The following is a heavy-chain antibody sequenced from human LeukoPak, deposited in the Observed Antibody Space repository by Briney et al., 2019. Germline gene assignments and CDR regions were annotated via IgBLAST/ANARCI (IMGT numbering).Heavy chain of an antibody. Sequence: GGSLRLSCAASGFSFSSYSIHWVRQAPGKGLEWVAVISSDGNSKNFALSVKGRFTISRDNSKNTLYLQMNSLRAEDTAVYYCAKDQRYSSGWSADYWGQGTLVTVSS. CDR3: AKDQRYSSGWSADY. J-gene: IGHJ4*02. D-gene: IGHD6-19*01. V-gene: IGHV3-30-3*01. CDR1: GFSFSSYS. CDR2: ISSDGNSK.